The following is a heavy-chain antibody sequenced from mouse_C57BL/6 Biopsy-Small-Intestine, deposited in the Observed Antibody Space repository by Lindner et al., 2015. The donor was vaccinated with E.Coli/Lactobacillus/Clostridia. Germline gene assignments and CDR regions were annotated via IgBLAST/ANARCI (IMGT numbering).Heavy chain of an antibody. Sequence: VQLQESGAELARPGASVKLSCRASGYTFTNYGISWVKQRTGQGLEWIGEIYPRSGNINYNEKFQGKATPTADNSSSTAFMELRSLTSGDSAVYLCARFFSLDYYGGPFDYWGQGTTLTVSS. D-gene: IGHD1-1*01. CDR1: GYTFTNYG. J-gene: IGHJ2*01. V-gene: IGHV1-81*01. CDR2: IYPRSGNI. CDR3: ARFFSLDYYGGPFDY.